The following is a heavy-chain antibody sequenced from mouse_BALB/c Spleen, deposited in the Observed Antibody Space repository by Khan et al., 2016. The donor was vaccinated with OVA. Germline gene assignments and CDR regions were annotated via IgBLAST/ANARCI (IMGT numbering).Heavy chain of an antibody. CDR2: FNPSNGRT. V-gene: IGHV1S81*02. CDR1: GYAFTSYW. D-gene: IGHD2-10*02. J-gene: IGHJ3*01. Sequence: QVQLKQSGAEPVKPGASLNLSCKASGYAFTSYWMHWVKQRPGQGLVWIRYFNPSNGRTDQNEKFKRKATLTVDKSTSPVYMQLSSLTAEDSSFYYCGRGGYGSRAYWGQGTLVTVSA. CDR3: GRGGYGSRAY.